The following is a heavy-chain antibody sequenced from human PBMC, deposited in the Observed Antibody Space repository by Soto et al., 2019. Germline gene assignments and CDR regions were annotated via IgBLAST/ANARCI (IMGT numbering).Heavy chain of an antibody. V-gene: IGHV3-30-3*01. Sequence: GGSLRLSCAASGFTFSSYAMHWVRQAPGKGLEWVAAISYDGSNKYYADSVKGRFTISRDNSKNTLYLQMNSLRAEDTAVYYCAIGFSSGYYVDAEYFQHWGQGTLVTVSS. CDR3: AIGFSSGYYVDAEYFQH. CDR1: GFTFSSYA. D-gene: IGHD3-22*01. J-gene: IGHJ1*01. CDR2: ISYDGSNK.